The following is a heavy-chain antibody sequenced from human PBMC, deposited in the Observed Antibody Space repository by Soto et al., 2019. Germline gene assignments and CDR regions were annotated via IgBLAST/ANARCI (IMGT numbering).Heavy chain of an antibody. CDR3: AKAIWHSGHYYFDY. Sequence: QVQLVQSGAEEKKPGASVIISCKASGYTFTNYAIQWVRQAPGQRLEWMGWINAGDGRTRYSEKYQGRVTISRDTSATIAYMELRSLRSEDTAIYFCAKAIWHSGHYYFDYWGQGTLVTVSS. CDR1: GYTFTNYA. CDR2: INAGDGRT. J-gene: IGHJ4*02. D-gene: IGHD1-26*01. V-gene: IGHV1-3*05.